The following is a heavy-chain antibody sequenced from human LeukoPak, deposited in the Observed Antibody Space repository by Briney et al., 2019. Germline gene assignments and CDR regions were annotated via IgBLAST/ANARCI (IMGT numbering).Heavy chain of an antibody. D-gene: IGHD2-21*01. CDR3: ARGPGDYFDY. J-gene: IGHJ4*02. V-gene: IGHV4-31*03. CDR1: GGYINSGGYY. CDR2: IYYSGTS. Sequence: SETLSLTCSVSGGYINSGGYYWSWIRHHPGKGLEWIGYIYYSGTSYYNPSLKSRVNISLDRSKNQFFLNLNSVTAADTAIYYCARGPGDYFDYWGQGILVTVSS.